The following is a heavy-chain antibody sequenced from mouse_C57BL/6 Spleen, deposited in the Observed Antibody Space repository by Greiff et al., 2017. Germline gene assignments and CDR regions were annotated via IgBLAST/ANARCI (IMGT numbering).Heavy chain of an antibody. J-gene: IGHJ2*01. D-gene: IGHD2-3*01. Sequence: QVQLQQSGAELVKPGASVKISCKASGYAFSSYWMNWVKQRPGKGLEWIGQFYPGDGDTNYNGKFKGKATLTADKSSSTAYMQLSSLTSEDSAVYFCARRDGPYYFDYWGQGTTLTVSS. CDR1: GYAFSSYW. V-gene: IGHV1-80*01. CDR3: ARRDGPYYFDY. CDR2: FYPGDGDT.